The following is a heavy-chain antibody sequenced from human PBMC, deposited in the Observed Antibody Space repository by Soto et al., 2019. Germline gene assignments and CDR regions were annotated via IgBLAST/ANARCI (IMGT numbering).Heavy chain of an antibody. CDR2: IYYSGST. CDR1: GGSISSSSYY. D-gene: IGHD3-10*01. V-gene: IGHV4-39*01. Sequence: PSETLSLTCTASGGSISSSSYYWGWMRQPPGKGLEWIGSIYYSGSTYYNPSLKSRVTISVDTSKNQFSLKLSSVTAADTAVYYCARRLLWFGESAFDYWGQGTLVPVSS. J-gene: IGHJ4*02. CDR3: ARRLLWFGESAFDY.